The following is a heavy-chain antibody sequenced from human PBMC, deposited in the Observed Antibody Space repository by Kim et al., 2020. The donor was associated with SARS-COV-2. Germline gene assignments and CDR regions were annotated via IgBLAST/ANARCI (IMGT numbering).Heavy chain of an antibody. CDR2: IYYSGST. D-gene: IGHD3-10*01. J-gene: IGHJ4*02. CDR1: GGSISSYY. Sequence: SETLSLTCTVSGGSISSYYWSWIRQPPGKGLEWIGYIYYSGSTNYNPSLKSRVTISVDTSKNQFSLKLSSVTAADTAVYYCARGHGSGSYYFWNTQQNRSEYYFDYWGQGTLVTVSS. V-gene: IGHV4-59*01. CDR3: ARGHGSGSYYFWNTQQNRSEYYFDY.